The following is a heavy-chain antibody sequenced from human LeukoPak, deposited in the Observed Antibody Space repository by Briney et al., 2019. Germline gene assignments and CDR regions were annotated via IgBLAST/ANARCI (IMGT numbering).Heavy chain of an antibody. CDR2: INPSGGST. CDR3: ARGDFLEAAAHYYFDY. D-gene: IGHD6-13*01. V-gene: IGHV1-46*01. Sequence: ATVKVSCKASGYTFTYYYIHWVRQAPGQGLEWMGLINPSGGSTMYAQKFQGRVTMTRDTSTSTVYMELSSLRSEDTAVYYCARGDFLEAAAHYYFDYWGQGILVTVSS. J-gene: IGHJ4*02. CDR1: GYTFTYYY.